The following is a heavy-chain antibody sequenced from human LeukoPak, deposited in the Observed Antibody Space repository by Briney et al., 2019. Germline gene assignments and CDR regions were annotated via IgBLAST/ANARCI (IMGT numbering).Heavy chain of an antibody. CDR3: ARPLDTYSSSSLNFDY. V-gene: IGHV3-21*01. J-gene: IGHJ4*02. CDR2: ISISSGYI. CDR1: GFTFSTYT. D-gene: IGHD6-13*01. Sequence: PGGSLRLSCAASGFTFSTYTMNWVRQAPGKGLEWVSSISISSGYIYYADSVKGRFTISRDNAKNSLYLQMNSLRAEDTAVYYCARPLDTYSSSSLNFDYWGQGTLVTVSS.